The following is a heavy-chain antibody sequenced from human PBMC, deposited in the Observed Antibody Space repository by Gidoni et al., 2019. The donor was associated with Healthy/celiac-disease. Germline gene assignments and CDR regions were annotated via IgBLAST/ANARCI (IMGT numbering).Heavy chain of an antibody. CDR1: GFTFSGSA. Sequence: EVQLVESGGGLVQPGGSLKLSCAASGFTFSGSAMHWVRQASGKGPEWVGRIRSKANSYATAYAASVKGRYTISRDDSKNTAYLQMNSLKTEDTAVYYCTGGRFGELTPYYYGMDVWGQGTTVTVSS. J-gene: IGHJ6*02. CDR3: TGGRFGELTPYYYGMDV. CDR2: IRSKANSYAT. V-gene: IGHV3-73*01. D-gene: IGHD3-10*01.